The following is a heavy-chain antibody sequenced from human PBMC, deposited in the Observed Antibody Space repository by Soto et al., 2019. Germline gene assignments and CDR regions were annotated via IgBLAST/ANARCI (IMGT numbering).Heavy chain of an antibody. CDR3: AREEAWYYYDGSGYYPGPY. D-gene: IGHD3-22*01. CDR2: ISAYNGNT. J-gene: IGHJ4*02. Sequence: ASVKVSCKASGYTFTSYGISWVRQAPGQGLEWMGWISAYNGNTNYAQKLQGRVTMTTDTSTSTAYMELRSLRSDDTAVYYCAREEAWYYYDGSGYYPGPYWGQGTLVTVSS. CDR1: GYTFTSYG. V-gene: IGHV1-18*01.